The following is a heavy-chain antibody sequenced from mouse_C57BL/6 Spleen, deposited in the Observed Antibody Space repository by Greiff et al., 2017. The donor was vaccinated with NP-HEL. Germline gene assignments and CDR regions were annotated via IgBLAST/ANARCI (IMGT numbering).Heavy chain of an antibody. D-gene: IGHD1-1*01. J-gene: IGHJ3*01. CDR3: ARDYGSSYAWFAY. CDR1: GYAFSSSW. Sequence: VKLMESGPELVKPGASVKISCKASGYAFSSSWMNWVKQRPGKGLEWIGRIYPGDGDTNYNGKFKGKATLTADKSSSTAYMQLSSLTSEDSAVYFCARDYGSSYAWFAYWGQGTLVTVSA. V-gene: IGHV1-82*01. CDR2: IYPGDGDT.